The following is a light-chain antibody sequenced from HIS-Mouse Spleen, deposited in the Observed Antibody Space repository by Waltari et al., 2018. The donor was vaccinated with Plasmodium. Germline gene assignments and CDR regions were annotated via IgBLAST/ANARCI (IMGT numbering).Light chain of an antibody. CDR1: ALPTKY. J-gene: IGLJ3*02. V-gene: IGLV3-10*01. Sequence: SYELTQPPSVSVSPGQTARITCSGDALPTKYAYWYQQKSGQAPVLVIYEDSKRPSGIPERFSGSSSGTMATLTISGAQVEDEADYYCYSTDSSGNYRVFGGGTKLTVL. CDR2: EDS. CDR3: YSTDSSGNYRV.